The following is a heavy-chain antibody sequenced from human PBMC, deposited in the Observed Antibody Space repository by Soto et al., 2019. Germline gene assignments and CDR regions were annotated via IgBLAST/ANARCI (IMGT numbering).Heavy chain of an antibody. CDR2: IYNSGST. CDR3: ARRYSYGHFDY. Sequence: QVQLQESGPGLVKPSETLSLTCTVSGASISSSYWSWIRQPPGKGLEWIGYIYNSGSTTYNPSLKSRVTISVDTANNQFSLKLSSVTAADTAVYYCARRYSYGHFDYWGQGTLVTVSS. D-gene: IGHD5-18*01. CDR1: GASISSSY. J-gene: IGHJ4*02. V-gene: IGHV4-59*08.